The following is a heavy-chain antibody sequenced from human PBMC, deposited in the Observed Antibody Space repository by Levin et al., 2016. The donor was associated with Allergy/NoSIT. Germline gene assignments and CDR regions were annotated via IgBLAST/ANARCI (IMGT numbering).Heavy chain of an antibody. Sequence: WIRQPPGKGLEWIGRMYRSGSTNYNPSLKSRVTISVDTSKNQFSLKLSSVTAADTAVYYCARERNMKQWLFPFDYWGQGTLVTVSS. CDR3: ARERNMKQWLFPFDY. J-gene: IGHJ4*02. CDR2: MYRSGST. D-gene: IGHD6-19*01. V-gene: IGHV4-4*07.